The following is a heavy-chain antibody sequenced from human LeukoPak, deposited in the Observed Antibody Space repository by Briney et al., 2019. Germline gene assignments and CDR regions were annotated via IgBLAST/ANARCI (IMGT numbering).Heavy chain of an antibody. CDR2: VNPSGDST. CDR3: ARVRDGYNDAYDI. V-gene: IGHV1-46*01. Sequence: ASVKVSCKASGYTFSNYNIHWVRQAPGQGLEWMGIVNPSGDSTNYAQNFQGRVTMTGDTSTSTVYMELSSLRSEDTAVYYCARVRDGYNDAYDIWGKGTTVTVSS. CDR1: GYTFSNYN. J-gene: IGHJ6*04. D-gene: IGHD5-24*01.